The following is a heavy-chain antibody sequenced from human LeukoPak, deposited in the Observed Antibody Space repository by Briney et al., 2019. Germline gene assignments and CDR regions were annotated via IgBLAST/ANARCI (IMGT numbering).Heavy chain of an antibody. CDR2: INWNGGST. J-gene: IGHJ6*03. Sequence: GGSLRLSCAASGFTFDDYGMSWVRQAPGKGLEWFSGINWNGGSTGYADSVKGRFTISRDNAKNSLYLQMNSLRAEDTALYYCAGRVGGYYYMDVWGKGTTVTVSS. V-gene: IGHV3-20*04. CDR1: GFTFDDYG. CDR3: AGRVGGYYYMDV. D-gene: IGHD2-2*01.